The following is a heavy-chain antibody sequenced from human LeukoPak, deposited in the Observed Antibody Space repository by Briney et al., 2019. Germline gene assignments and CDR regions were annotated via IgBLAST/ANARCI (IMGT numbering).Heavy chain of an antibody. J-gene: IGHJ3*02. D-gene: IGHD1-1*01. CDR3: AKYAYNWNAPDGFDM. CDR1: RFSFSDYD. Sequence: GRSLRLSCRASRFSFSDYDMHWVRQAPGKGLEWVAMISYDGSRKHYGDSVKGRFTISRDNSESTLFLQMNSLRTDDTSVHFCAKYAYNWNAPDGFDMWGQGTMVIVSS. CDR2: ISYDGSRK. V-gene: IGHV3-30*18.